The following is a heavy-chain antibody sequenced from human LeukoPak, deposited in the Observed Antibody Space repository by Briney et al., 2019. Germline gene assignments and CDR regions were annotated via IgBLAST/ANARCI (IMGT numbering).Heavy chain of an antibody. V-gene: IGHV4-38-2*02. D-gene: IGHD3-16*02. J-gene: IGHJ4*02. CDR3: ARQNGREYDYLWGSYRPMFDY. CDR2: IYRTGST. Sequence: SETLSLTCTVSGYSIRSDYYWGWIRQPPGKGLEWIGTIYRTGSTYYNPSLKSRVTISVATSKNQFSLKLSSVTAADTAVYYCARQNGREYDYLWGSYRPMFDYWGQGTLVTVSS. CDR1: GYSIRSDYY.